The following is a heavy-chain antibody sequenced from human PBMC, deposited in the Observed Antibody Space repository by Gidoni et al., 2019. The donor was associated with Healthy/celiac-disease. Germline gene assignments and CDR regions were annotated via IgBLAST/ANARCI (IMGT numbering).Heavy chain of an antibody. D-gene: IGHD1-26*01. CDR2: FDPEDGET. V-gene: IGHV1-24*01. J-gene: IGHJ4*02. CDR1: GYTLTELS. CDR3: ATDLIVGATIPFDY. Sequence: QVQLVKAGAAVKKPGASAKVSCKVSGYTLTELSMHWVRQAPGTGLVWMGGFDPEDGETIYAQKFQGRVTMSEDTSTDTAYMELSSLRSEDTAVYYCATDLIVGATIPFDYWGQGTLVTVSS.